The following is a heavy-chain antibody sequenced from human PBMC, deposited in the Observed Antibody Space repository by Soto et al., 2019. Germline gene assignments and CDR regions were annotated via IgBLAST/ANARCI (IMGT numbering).Heavy chain of an antibody. CDR1: GGSFSGYY. J-gene: IGHJ4*02. CDR2: INHSGST. Sequence: SETLSLTCAVYGGSFSGYYWSWIRQPPGKGLEWIGEINHSGSTNYNPSLKSRVTISVDTSKNQFSLKLSSATAADTAVYYCARARRGYYYDSSGYYPRGYFDYWGQGTLVTVSS. V-gene: IGHV4-34*01. CDR3: ARARRGYYYDSSGYYPRGYFDY. D-gene: IGHD3-22*01.